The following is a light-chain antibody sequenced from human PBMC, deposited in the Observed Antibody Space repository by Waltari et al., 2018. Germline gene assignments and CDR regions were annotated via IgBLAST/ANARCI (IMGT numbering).Light chain of an antibody. CDR1: QDIKKE. CDR2: GSS. Sequence: DIQMTQSPSSLSASVGDRVTVTCRASQDIKKELSWYQQKPGKAPALLIFGSSYLQTGVSSRFSGSGSVTHFTLTSSRLQPDDVGTYYCQHDYSPPWTFGQGTKVEIK. V-gene: IGKV1-27*01. J-gene: IGKJ1*01. CDR3: QHDYSPPWT.